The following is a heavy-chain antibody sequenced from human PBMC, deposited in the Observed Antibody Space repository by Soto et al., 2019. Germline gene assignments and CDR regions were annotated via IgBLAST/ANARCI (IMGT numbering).Heavy chain of an antibody. CDR1: GYTFTSYG. Sequence: ASVKVSCKASGYTFTSYGISWVRQAPGQGLEWMGWISAYNGNTNYAQKLQGRVTITADKSTSTAYMELSSLRSEDTAVYYCARGGVAGTKSPPDYYYYYGMDVWGQGTTVTVSS. D-gene: IGHD6-19*01. J-gene: IGHJ6*02. CDR3: ARGGVAGTKSPPDYYYYYGMDV. V-gene: IGHV1-18*01. CDR2: ISAYNGNT.